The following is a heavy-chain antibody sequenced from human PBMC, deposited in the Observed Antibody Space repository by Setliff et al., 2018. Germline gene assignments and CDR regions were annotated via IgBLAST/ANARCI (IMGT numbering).Heavy chain of an antibody. D-gene: IGHD6-13*01. CDR3: AKVPGIATAGQTDSYYYYYYYMDV. J-gene: IGHJ6*03. CDR1: GFTPTEYA. V-gene: IGHV3-21*04. Sequence: PGGSLRLSCAVSGFTPTEYAMDWVRQVPGRGLEWVAVNTRSDKLYADSVRGRFTISTDIAKNSLYLQMSDLRVEDTAVYYCAKVPGIATAGQTDSYYYYYYYMDVWGKGTTVTVSS. CDR2: NTRSDK.